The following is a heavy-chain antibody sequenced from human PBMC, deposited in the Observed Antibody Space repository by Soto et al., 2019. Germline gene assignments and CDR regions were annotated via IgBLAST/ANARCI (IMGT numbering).Heavy chain of an antibody. CDR2: ISAYNGNT. CDR1: GYTVPIYG. J-gene: IGHJ3*02. CDR3: AMTSTVGGSFDI. V-gene: IGHV1-18*01. D-gene: IGHD2-8*02. Sequence: ATLKVSCKASGYTVPIYGFSWVRHAPGQGLEWMGWISAYNGNTNYAQKLQGRVTMTTDASTSTAYMELRSLRSDDTAVYYCAMTSTVGGSFDIWGQGTMVTVSS.